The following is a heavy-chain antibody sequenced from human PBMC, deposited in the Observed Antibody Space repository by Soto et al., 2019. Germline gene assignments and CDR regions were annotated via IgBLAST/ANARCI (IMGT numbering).Heavy chain of an antibody. CDR1: GGSISSYY. CDR3: ARHGLYAPDWYFDL. CDR2: IYYSGST. D-gene: IGHD2-8*01. J-gene: IGHJ2*01. Sequence: QVQLQESGPGLVKPSETLSLTCTVSGGSISSYYWSWIRQPPGKGLEWIGYIYYSGSTNYNPSLKSRVTISVDTSKNQFSLKPSSVTAADTAVYYCARHGLYAPDWYFDLWGRGTLVTVSS. V-gene: IGHV4-59*08.